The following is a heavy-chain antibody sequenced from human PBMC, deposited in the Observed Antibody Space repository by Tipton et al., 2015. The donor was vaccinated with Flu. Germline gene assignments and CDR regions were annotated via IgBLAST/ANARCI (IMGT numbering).Heavy chain of an antibody. D-gene: IGHD1-26*01. CDR2: ISSTGTYT. V-gene: IGHV3-21*01. CDR1: GFTFNTYS. CDR3: ARAPKAWEPVYYFEY. Sequence: QLVQSGGGLVKPGGSLRLSCAASGFTFNTYSITWVRQAPGKGLEWVSTISSTGTYTYYADSVKGRFTISRDNAKNSMFLEMNSLRVEDTAVYYCARAPKAWEPVYYFEYWGQGTLVTVSS. J-gene: IGHJ4*02.